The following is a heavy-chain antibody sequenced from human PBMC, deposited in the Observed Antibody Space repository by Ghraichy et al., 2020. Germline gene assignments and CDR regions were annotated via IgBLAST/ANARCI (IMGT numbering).Heavy chain of an antibody. D-gene: IGHD2-2*01. CDR1: GGSISSSSYY. CDR3: AAPSLAGYCSSTSCLGDAFDI. J-gene: IGHJ3*02. CDR2: IYYSGST. V-gene: IGHV4-39*01. Sequence: SETLSLTCTVSGGSISSSSYYWGWIRQPPGKGLEWIGSIYYSGSTYYNPSLKSRVTISVDTSKNQFSLKLSSVTAADTAVYYCAAPSLAGYCSSTSCLGDAFDIWGQGTMVTVS.